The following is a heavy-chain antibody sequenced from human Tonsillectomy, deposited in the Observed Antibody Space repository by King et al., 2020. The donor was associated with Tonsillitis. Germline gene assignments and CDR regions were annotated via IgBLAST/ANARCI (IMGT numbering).Heavy chain of an antibody. J-gene: IGHJ3*02. V-gene: IGHV3-74*01. CDR1: GFTLSSYW. D-gene: IGHD3-22*01. Sequence: VQLVESGGGLVQPGGSLRLSCAASGFTLSSYWMHWGRQAPGKGLVLVSRINSDGSSTSYAESVKGRFTNSRDNAKKTLCLQINSLRAEDTAVYYCARERRNYDSSGNAFDIWGQGTMVTVSS. CDR3: ARERRNYDSSGNAFDI. CDR2: INSDGSST.